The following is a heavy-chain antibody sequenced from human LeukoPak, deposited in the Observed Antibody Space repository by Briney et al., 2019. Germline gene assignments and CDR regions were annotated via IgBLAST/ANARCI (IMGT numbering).Heavy chain of an antibody. D-gene: IGHD6-13*01. J-gene: IGHJ4*02. V-gene: IGHV3-23*01. CDR1: GFTFSIYA. CDR3: AKNGVKRGYGSSHYFGGIDF. Sequence: GGSLRLSCVASGFTFSIYAMTWVRQTPEKGLEWVSSISGRGVNTYYADSVKSRFTLSRDNSKNTLSLHMNSLRPEDTGIYYCAKNGVKRGYGSSHYFGGIDFWGQGTLVTVSS. CDR2: ISGRGVNT.